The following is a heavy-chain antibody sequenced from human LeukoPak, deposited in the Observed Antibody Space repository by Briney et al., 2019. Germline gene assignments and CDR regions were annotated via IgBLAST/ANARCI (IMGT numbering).Heavy chain of an antibody. D-gene: IGHD4-23*01. CDR3: AKGVSYGGDSNAFDV. J-gene: IGHJ3*01. V-gene: IGHV3-9*01. CDR1: GFTFSSYA. Sequence: PGGSLRLSCAASGFTFSSYAMHWVRQAPGKGLEWVSGISWNSGSMGYADSVKGRFTISRDNAKKSLYLQMNSLRPEDTALYYCAKGVSYGGDSNAFDVWGQGTMVTVSS. CDR2: ISWNSGSM.